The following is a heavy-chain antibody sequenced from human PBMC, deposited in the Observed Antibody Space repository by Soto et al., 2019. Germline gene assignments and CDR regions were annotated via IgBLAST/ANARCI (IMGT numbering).Heavy chain of an antibody. J-gene: IGHJ6*02. CDR3: ARDLTVDCSGGSCSYYNYGMDV. CDR1: GFTFSNYG. D-gene: IGHD2-15*01. Sequence: QVQLVESGGGVVQPGRSLRLSCAASGFTFSNYGMHWVRQAPGKGLEWVAVIWYDGSNKYYADSVKGRFTISRDNSKNTLYLQMNSLRAEDTAIYYCARDLTVDCSGGSCSYYNYGMDVWGQGTTVTVSS. CDR2: IWYDGSNK. V-gene: IGHV3-33*01.